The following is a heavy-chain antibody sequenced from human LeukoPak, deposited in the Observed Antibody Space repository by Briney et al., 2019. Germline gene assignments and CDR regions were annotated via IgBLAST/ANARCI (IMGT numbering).Heavy chain of an antibody. D-gene: IGHD3-3*01. Sequence: SETLSLTCTVSGGSISSYYWSWIRQPAGKGLEWIGRIYTSGSTNYNPSLKSRVTISVDKSKNQFSLKLSSVTAADTAVYYCARDQYDFWRGPSLPASYYMDVWGKGTTVTVSS. CDR1: GGSISSYY. CDR2: IYTSGST. J-gene: IGHJ6*03. V-gene: IGHV4-4*07. CDR3: ARDQYDFWRGPSLPASYYMDV.